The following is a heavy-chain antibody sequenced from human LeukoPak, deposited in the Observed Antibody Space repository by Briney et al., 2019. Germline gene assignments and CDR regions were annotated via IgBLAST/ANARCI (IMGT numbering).Heavy chain of an antibody. CDR3: ARMTYSSSWPADAFDI. V-gene: IGHV1-2*02. CDR1: GGTFSSYA. J-gene: IGHJ3*02. D-gene: IGHD6-13*01. Sequence: ASVKVSCKASGGTFSSYAISWVRQAPGQGLEWMGWINPNSGGTNYAQKFQGRVTMTRDTSISTAYMELSRLRSDDTAVYYCARMTYSSSWPADAFDIWGQGTMVTVSS. CDR2: INPNSGGT.